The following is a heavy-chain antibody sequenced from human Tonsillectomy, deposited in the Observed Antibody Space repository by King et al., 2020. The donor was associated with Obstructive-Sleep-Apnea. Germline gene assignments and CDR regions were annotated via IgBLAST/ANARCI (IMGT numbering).Heavy chain of an antibody. CDR1: GFSLGDGDFY. CDR3: ARAPGIQGSSRFDP. V-gene: IGHV4-31*03. CDR2: MYFSGRT. J-gene: IGHJ5*02. Sequence: QMQLQESGPGLVKPSQTLSLTCTVSGFSLGDGDFYWGWVRQPPGKGLEWIGYMYFSGRTYYNPSLKSRLLLSVDTSKNQFSLQLTSVNVADTAVYYCARAPGIQGSSRFDPWGQGILVTVSS. D-gene: IGHD1-14*01.